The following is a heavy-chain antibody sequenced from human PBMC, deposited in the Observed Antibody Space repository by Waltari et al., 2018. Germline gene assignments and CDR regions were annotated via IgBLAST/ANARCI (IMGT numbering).Heavy chain of an antibody. D-gene: IGHD5-12*01. CDR2: ISYDGSNK. Sequence: QVQLVESGGGVVQPGRSLRLSCAASGFTFSSYGMHWVRQAPGKGLGWGAVISYDGSNKYYADSVKGRFTISRDNFKNTLYLQMNSLRAEDTAVYYCAKGATGDYWGQGTLVTVSS. J-gene: IGHJ4*02. CDR1: GFTFSSYG. CDR3: AKGATGDY. V-gene: IGHV3-30*18.